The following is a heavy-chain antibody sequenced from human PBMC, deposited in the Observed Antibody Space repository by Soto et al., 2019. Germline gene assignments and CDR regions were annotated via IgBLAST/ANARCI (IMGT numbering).Heavy chain of an antibody. Sequence: SETLSLTCTVAGGSVSSGGYYWSWIRKHPGKGLEWIGYIYYSGSTYYNPSLKSRVTISVDTSKNQFSLKLSSVTAADTAVYYCARDFVGSGSYWYFDYWGQGTLVTVSS. J-gene: IGHJ4*02. CDR1: GGSVSSGGYY. CDR3: ARDFVGSGSYWYFDY. CDR2: IYYSGST. V-gene: IGHV4-31*03. D-gene: IGHD3-10*01.